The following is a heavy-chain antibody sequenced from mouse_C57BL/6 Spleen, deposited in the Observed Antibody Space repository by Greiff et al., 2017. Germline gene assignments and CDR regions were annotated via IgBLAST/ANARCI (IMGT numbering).Heavy chain of an antibody. CDR3: ARSRYGNHWYFDV. Sequence: VQLQQSGPELVKPGASVKLSCKASGYTFTSYDINWVKQRPGPGLEWIGWIYPRDGSTKYNEKFKGKATLTVDTSSSTAYMELHSLTSEDSAVYFCARSRYGNHWYFDVWGTGTTVTVSS. V-gene: IGHV1-85*01. J-gene: IGHJ1*03. D-gene: IGHD2-1*01. CDR2: IYPRDGST. CDR1: GYTFTSYD.